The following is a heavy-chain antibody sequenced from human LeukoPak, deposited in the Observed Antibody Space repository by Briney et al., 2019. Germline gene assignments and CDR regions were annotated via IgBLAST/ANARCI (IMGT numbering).Heavy chain of an antibody. D-gene: IGHD3/OR15-3a*01. CDR1: GFTFSSYE. J-gene: IGHJ4*02. CDR3: AGDAYGAWTSD. V-gene: IGHV3-48*03. CDR2: ISGSGSPI. Sequence: GGSLRLSCVASGFTFSSYEMNWVRQAPGKGLEWVAYISGSGSPIYYADSVRGRFTISRDNAKNSLYLQMNSLRAEDTAVYYCAGDAYGAWTSDWGQGTLVTVSS.